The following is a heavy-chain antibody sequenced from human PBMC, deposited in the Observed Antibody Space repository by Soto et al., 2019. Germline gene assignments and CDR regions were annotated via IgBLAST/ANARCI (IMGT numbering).Heavy chain of an antibody. Sequence: QVQLQQWGAGLLKPSETLSLTCAVYGGSFSGYYWSWIRQPPGKGLEWIGEINHSGSTNYNPSLKRRVTISVDTSKNQFSLKLSSVTAADTAVYSCGCTSCRGPDPWGQGTLFTVSS. D-gene: IGHD2-2*01. CDR3: GCTSCRGPDP. CDR1: GGSFSGYY. V-gene: IGHV4-34*01. CDR2: INHSGST. J-gene: IGHJ5*02.